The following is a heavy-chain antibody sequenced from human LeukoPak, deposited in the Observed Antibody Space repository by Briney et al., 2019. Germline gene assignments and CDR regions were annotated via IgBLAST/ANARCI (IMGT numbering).Heavy chain of an antibody. Sequence: GGSLRLSCAASGFAFSSYWMSWIRQAPGKGLEWVSAISGSGGSTYYADSVKGRFTISSDNSKNTLYLQMNSLRAEDTAVYYCAKTGGSSSFLTYFDYWGQGTLVTVSS. V-gene: IGHV3-23*01. CDR1: GFAFSSYW. CDR2: ISGSGGST. J-gene: IGHJ4*02. D-gene: IGHD6-6*01. CDR3: AKTGGSSSFLTYFDY.